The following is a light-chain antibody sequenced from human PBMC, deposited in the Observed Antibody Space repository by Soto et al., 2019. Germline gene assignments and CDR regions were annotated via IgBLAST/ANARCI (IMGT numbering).Light chain of an antibody. V-gene: IGKV3-20*01. J-gene: IGKJ1*01. CDR2: GGS. CDR1: QSVSDMY. Sequence: EIVLTQSPGALSLSPGERATLSSRASQSVSDMYLAWYQQKPGQAPRLLIYGGSRRATGIPERFSGSGAGTDFTLAISRLEVEDFAVYYCHFGTMVWTVGQGTKVEI. CDR3: HFGTMVWT.